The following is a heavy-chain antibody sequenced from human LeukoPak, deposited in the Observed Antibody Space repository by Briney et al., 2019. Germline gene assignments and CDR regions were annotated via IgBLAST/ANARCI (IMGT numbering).Heavy chain of an antibody. CDR1: GFAFSGYS. Sequence: GGSLRLSYAASGFAFSGYSMNWIRQAPGKGLEWVAYISYSSYTIHYADSVKGRFTISRDNAKNSLYLQMNSLRAEDTAMYYCARDGDGNFDYWGQGTLVTVSS. CDR3: ARDGDGNFDY. D-gene: IGHD4-17*01. J-gene: IGHJ4*02. V-gene: IGHV3-48*04. CDR2: ISYSSYTI.